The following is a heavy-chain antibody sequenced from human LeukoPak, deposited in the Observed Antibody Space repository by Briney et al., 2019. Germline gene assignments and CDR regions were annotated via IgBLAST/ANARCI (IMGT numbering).Heavy chain of an antibody. V-gene: IGHV3-23*01. CDR1: GFSFNSYA. J-gene: IGHJ5*02. CDR2: ISGSGSTT. CDR3: VNVAWNNCLDP. D-gene: IGHD1-1*01. Sequence: GGSLRLSCAASGFSFNSYAMSWVRQPPGKGLEWVSVISGSGSTTNYAHSVKGRFTVSRDNSKNTLYLQMNSLRAEDTAVYYCVNVAWNNCLDPWGQGTLVTVSS.